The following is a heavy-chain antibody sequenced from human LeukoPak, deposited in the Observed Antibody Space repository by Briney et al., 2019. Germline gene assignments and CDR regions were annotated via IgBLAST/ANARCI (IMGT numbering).Heavy chain of an antibody. CDR3: AKSAHGYSSSWFDY. J-gene: IGHJ4*02. Sequence: PGGSLRLSCAASGFTFDDYAMHWVRQAPGKGLEGVSGISWNSGSIGYADSVKGRFTISRDNAKNSLYLQMNSLRAEDTALYYCAKSAHGYSSSWFDYWGQGTLVTVSS. CDR2: ISWNSGSI. CDR1: GFTFDDYA. V-gene: IGHV3-9*01. D-gene: IGHD6-13*01.